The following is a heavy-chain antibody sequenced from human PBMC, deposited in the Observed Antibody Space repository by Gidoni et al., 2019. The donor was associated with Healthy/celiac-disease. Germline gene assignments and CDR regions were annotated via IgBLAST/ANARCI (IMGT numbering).Heavy chain of an antibody. Sequence: QVQLVESGGGVVQPGRSLRLSCAASGFTFSSYGMHWVRQAPGKGLEWVAVISYDGSNKYYADSVKGRFTISRDNSKNTLYLQMNSLRAEDTAVYYCAADYYDSSGYNVLDYWGQGTLVTVSS. CDR1: GFTFSSYG. D-gene: IGHD3-22*01. CDR2: ISYDGSNK. V-gene: IGHV3-30*03. J-gene: IGHJ4*02. CDR3: AADYYDSSGYNVLDY.